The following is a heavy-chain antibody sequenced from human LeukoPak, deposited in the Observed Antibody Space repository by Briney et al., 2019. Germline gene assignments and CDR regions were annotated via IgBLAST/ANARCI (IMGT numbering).Heavy chain of an antibody. J-gene: IGHJ3*02. CDR2: IYHSGST. V-gene: IGHV4-34*01. CDR1: GGSFSDYY. CDR3: ARYPYYYDSSGYSVNAFDI. Sequence: IPSETLSLTCAVYGGSFSDYYWSWIRQPPGKGLEWIGEIYHSGSTNYNPSLKSRVTISVDTSKNQFSLKLSSVTAADTAVYYCARYPYYYDSSGYSVNAFDIWGQGIMVTVSS. D-gene: IGHD3-22*01.